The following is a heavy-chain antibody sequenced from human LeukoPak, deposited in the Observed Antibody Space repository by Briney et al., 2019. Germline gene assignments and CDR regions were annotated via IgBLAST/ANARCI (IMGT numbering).Heavy chain of an antibody. CDR3: ARDLGGATGYYYYGMDV. CDR2: ISSSGSTI. Sequence: GGSLRLSCAASGFTFSSYAMNWVRQAPGKGLEWVSYISSSGSTIYYADSVKGRFTISRDNAKNSLYLQMNSLRAEDTAVYYCARDLGGATGYYYYGMDVWGQGTTVTVSS. D-gene: IGHD1-26*01. CDR1: GFTFSSYA. J-gene: IGHJ6*02. V-gene: IGHV3-48*03.